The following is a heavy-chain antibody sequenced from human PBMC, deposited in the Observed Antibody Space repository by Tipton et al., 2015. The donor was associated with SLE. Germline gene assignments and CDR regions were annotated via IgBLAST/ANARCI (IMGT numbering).Heavy chain of an antibody. CDR1: GGSISSSDYY. CDR2: FSYSGNT. V-gene: IGHV4-39*01. J-gene: IGHJ6*02. Sequence: TLSLTCTVSGGSISSSDYYWGWIRQPPGKGLEWIGSFSYSGNTYYNPSLKSRVTLHVDTSNNQFSLRLGSVTAADTAVYYCARLAWGMGVWGQGTTVTVSS. CDR3: ARLAWGMGV.